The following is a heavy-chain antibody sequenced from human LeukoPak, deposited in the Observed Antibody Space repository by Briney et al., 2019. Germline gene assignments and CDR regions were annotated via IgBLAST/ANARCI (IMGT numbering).Heavy chain of an antibody. CDR1: GFTFSSYA. V-gene: IGHV3-23*01. Sequence: PGGSLRLSCAASGFTFSSYAMSWVRQAPGKGLEWVSAISCSGGSPYYADSVKGRFTISRDNAKTTLYLQITSLRAEDTAVYYCAKWVGGYCSGGSCYNYYYYYMDVWGKGTTVTVSS. D-gene: IGHD2-15*01. CDR2: ISCSGGSP. CDR3: AKWVGGYCSGGSCYNYYYYYMDV. J-gene: IGHJ6*03.